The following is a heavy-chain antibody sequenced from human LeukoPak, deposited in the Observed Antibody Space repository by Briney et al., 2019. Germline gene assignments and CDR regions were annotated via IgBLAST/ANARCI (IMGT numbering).Heavy chain of an antibody. CDR3: ASYLGVATVASDY. CDR2: IYYSGST. J-gene: IGHJ4*02. CDR1: GGSISSGDYY. D-gene: IGHD5-12*01. V-gene: IGHV4-30-4*01. Sequence: SETLSLICTVSGGSISSGDYYWSWIRQPPGKGLEWIGYIYYSGSTYYNPSLKSRVTISVDTSKNQFSLKLSSVTAADTAVYYCASYLGVATVASDYWGQGTLVTVSS.